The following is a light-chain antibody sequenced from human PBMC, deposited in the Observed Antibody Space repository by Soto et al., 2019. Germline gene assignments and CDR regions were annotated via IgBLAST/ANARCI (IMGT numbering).Light chain of an antibody. Sequence: DIQMTQSPSTLSASVGDRVTITCRASQSISSWLAWYQQKPGKAPKVLIYKASSLESGVPSRFSGSGSVTEFTLPISSLQPDDFATYYCQQYNTYPWTFGQVTQVEIK. CDR1: QSISSW. CDR3: QQYNTYPWT. V-gene: IGKV1-5*03. CDR2: KAS. J-gene: IGKJ1*01.